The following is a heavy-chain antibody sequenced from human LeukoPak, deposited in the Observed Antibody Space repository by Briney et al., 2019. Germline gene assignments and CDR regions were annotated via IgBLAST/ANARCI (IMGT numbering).Heavy chain of an antibody. Sequence: SETLSLTCAVSGGSISSSNWWSWVRQPPGKGLEWIGEINHSGSTNYNPSLKSRVTISVDTSKNQFSLKLSSVTAADTAVYYCARGGWGSYRYMSFDYWGQGTLVTVSS. D-gene: IGHD3-16*02. CDR1: GGSISSSNW. CDR2: INHSGST. V-gene: IGHV4-4*02. CDR3: ARGGWGSYRYMSFDY. J-gene: IGHJ4*02.